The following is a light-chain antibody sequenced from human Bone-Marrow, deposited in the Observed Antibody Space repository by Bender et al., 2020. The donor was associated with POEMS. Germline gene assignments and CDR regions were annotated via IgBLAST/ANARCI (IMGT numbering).Light chain of an antibody. V-gene: IGLV3-1*01. CDR3: QSWGSNTAV. J-gene: IGLJ2*01. Sequence: SYELTQPPSVSVSPGQTATITCSGEKLGEEYACWYQQKPGQSPVVVIYQDTKRPSGIPERFSGSTSGNTASLTISGNQNMDEGDYYWQSWGSNTAVFGGGTKLTVL. CDR2: QDT. CDR1: KLGEEY.